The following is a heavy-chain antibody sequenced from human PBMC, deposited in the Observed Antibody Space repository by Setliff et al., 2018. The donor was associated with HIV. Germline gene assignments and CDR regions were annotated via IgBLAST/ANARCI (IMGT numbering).Heavy chain of an antibody. J-gene: IGHJ4*02. CDR1: GFNFVNAY. V-gene: IGHV3-53*01. D-gene: IGHD5-18*01. CDR2: IYKAGKT. CDR3: AKGGYGGAYYVAGY. Sequence: GGSLRLSCATSGFNFVNAYMAWVRQAPGKGLEWVTLIYKAGKTYYADFVKGRFTIARDDTKNTVSLQMTNLEPGDTAMYYCAKGGYGGAYYVAGYWGQGTKVTVSS.